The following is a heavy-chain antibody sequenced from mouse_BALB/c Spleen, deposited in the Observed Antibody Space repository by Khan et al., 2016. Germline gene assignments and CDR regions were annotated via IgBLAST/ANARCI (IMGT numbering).Heavy chain of an antibody. Sequence: EVELVESGGGLVQPGGSRKLSCAASGFTFSSFGMNWVRQAPEKGLEWVAYISSGSSTIYYADTVKGRFTITRDNPTNTLFLQLTSLRSEDSAMYCCANKCARNAYAMDYWGQGTSVTVSS. V-gene: IGHV5-17*02. CDR2: ISSGSSTI. CDR3: ANKCARNAYAMDY. J-gene: IGHJ4*01. D-gene: IGHD1-3*01. CDR1: GFTFSSFG.